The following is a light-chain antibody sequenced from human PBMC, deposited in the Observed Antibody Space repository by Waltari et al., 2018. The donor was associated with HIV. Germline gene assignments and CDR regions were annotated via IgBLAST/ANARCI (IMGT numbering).Light chain of an antibody. CDR1: STKIRSYNL. CDR3: CSYAGSSNVV. V-gene: IGLV2-23*02. Sequence: QSALTQSASVSGSTGQSITIPCTGTSTKIRSYNLVSWYKQHPGKAPKVIIFEVNKRPSVVSNRFSGSTSGSTASLTISGLQAEDEADYYCCSYAGSSNVVFGGGTKLTVL. CDR2: EVN. J-gene: IGLJ2*01.